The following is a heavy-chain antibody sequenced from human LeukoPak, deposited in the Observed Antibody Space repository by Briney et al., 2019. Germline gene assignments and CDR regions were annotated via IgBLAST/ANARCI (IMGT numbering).Heavy chain of an antibody. Sequence: PSETLSLTCTVSGGSISSYYWSRIRQPPGKGLEWIGYIYYSGSTNYNPSLKSRVTISVDTSKNQFSLKLSSVTAADTAVYYCARGGGSGSYYRYFDYWGQGTLVTVSS. CDR3: ARGGGSGSYYRYFDY. CDR1: GGSISSYY. CDR2: IYYSGST. V-gene: IGHV4-59*01. D-gene: IGHD3-10*01. J-gene: IGHJ4*02.